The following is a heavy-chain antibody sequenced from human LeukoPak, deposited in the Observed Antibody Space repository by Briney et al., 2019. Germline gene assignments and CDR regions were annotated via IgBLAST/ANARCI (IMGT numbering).Heavy chain of an antibody. CDR2: ISSSGDTT. CDR3: ARSSGLSFFDY. D-gene: IGHD3-16*01. V-gene: IGHV3-48*03. Sequence: PGGSLRLSCAASGFTFSSYEMNWVRQAPGKGLDWVSYISSSGDTTYYADSVKGRFTICRDNAKNSLYLQMNSLRDGHTAVYYCARSSGLSFFDYWGQGTLVTVSS. CDR1: GFTFSSYE. J-gene: IGHJ4*02.